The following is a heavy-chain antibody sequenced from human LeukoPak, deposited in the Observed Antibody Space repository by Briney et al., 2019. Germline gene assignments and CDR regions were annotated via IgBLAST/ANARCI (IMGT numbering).Heavy chain of an antibody. CDR3: AKTPTYHRGAAVAHSFDY. CDR2: VTGSGSAT. J-gene: IGHJ4*02. D-gene: IGHD6-19*01. V-gene: IGHV3-23*01. CDR1: GFTFSSFA. Sequence: GGSLRLSCAASGFTFSSFAMSWVRQPPGKWLEWVSTVTGSGSATYYADSVKGRFTISRDNSKSTLYLQMNSLRAEDTAVYYCAKTPTYHRGAAVAHSFDYWGQGTLVTVSS.